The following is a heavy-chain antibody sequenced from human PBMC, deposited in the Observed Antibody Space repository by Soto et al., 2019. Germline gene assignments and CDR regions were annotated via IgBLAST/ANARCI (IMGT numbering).Heavy chain of an antibody. CDR1: GFTFSSYA. CDR3: AKDRLYSGSLENDFDY. J-gene: IGHJ4*02. CDR2: ISGSGGST. Sequence: EVQLLESGGGLVQPGGSLRLSCAASGFTFSSYAMSWVRQAPGKGLEWVSAISGSGGSTYYADSVKGRFTISRDNSKNTLYLQMNSLRAEDTAVYYCAKDRLYSGSLENDFDYWGQGTLVTVSS. D-gene: IGHD1-26*01. V-gene: IGHV3-23*01.